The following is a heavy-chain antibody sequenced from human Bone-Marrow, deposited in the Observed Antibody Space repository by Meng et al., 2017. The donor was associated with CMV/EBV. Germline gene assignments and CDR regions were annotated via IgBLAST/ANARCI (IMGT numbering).Heavy chain of an antibody. V-gene: IGHV3-30*02. J-gene: IGHJ6*02. CDR3: AKALRTSIAAAGTNYYYGMDV. CDR2: IRYDGSNK. Sequence: GGSLRLSCAASGFTFSSYGMHWVRQAPGKGLEWVAFIRYDGSNKYYADSVKGRFTISRDNSENTLYLQMNSLRAEDTAVYYCAKALRTSIAAAGTNYYYGMDVWGQGTTVTVSS. CDR1: GFTFSSYG. D-gene: IGHD6-13*01.